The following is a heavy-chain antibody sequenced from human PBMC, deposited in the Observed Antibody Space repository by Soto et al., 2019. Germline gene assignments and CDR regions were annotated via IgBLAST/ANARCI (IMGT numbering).Heavy chain of an antibody. CDR3: ATGISEDYSGTPTNIDY. CDR1: GFTFSTYA. CDR2: ISYHGSNK. D-gene: IGHD4-4*01. J-gene: IGHJ4*02. Sequence: QVQLVESGGGVVQPGRSLRLSCAASGFTFSTYAMHWFRQFPGKGLEWVAAISYHGSNKYYADSVKGRFTISRDNSNSILYLQMNSLIAEDTAVYYCATGISEDYSGTPTNIDYWGQRTLVTVSS. V-gene: IGHV3-30-3*01.